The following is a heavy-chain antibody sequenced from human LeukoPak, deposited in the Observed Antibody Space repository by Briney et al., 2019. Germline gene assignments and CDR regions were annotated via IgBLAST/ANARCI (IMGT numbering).Heavy chain of an antibody. CDR3: AREGYFYDSSGYYCPFDY. D-gene: IGHD3-22*01. CDR1: GFTFRSYW. V-gene: IGHV3-74*01. Sequence: PGGSLRLSCAASGFTFRSYWMHWVRQAPGKGLVWVSRLNSDGSSTSYADSVKGRFTISRDNAENTLYLQMNSLRAEDTAVYYRAREGYFYDSSGYYCPFDYWGQGTLVTVSS. J-gene: IGHJ4*02. CDR2: LNSDGSST.